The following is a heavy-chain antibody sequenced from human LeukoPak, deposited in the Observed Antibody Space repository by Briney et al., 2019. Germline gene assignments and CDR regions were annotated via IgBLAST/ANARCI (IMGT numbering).Heavy chain of an antibody. J-gene: IGHJ4*02. D-gene: IGHD3-10*01. CDR1: GFTFSSHS. V-gene: IGHV3-21*01. CDR2: ISSSSSYI. CDR3: AGDKDNYGLPTDY. Sequence: PGGSLRLSCAASGFTFSSHSMNWVRQAPGKGLEWVSSISSSSSYIYYADSVKGRFTISRDNAKNSVYLQMNSPRAEDTAVYYCAGDKDNYGLPTDYWGQGTLVTVSS.